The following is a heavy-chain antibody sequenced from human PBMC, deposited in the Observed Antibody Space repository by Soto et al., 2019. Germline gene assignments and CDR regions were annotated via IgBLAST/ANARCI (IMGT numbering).Heavy chain of an antibody. Sequence: XESLNISCRGSRYSVTSYWNGWVRQMPGKGLEWMGIIYPGDSNTRYSPSFQGQVTISADKSNSTAYLQWSSLKASDTAIYYCARHRYGLDVWGQGTTVTVSS. CDR1: RYSVTSYW. CDR2: IYPGDSNT. CDR3: ARHRYGLDV. V-gene: IGHV5-51*01. J-gene: IGHJ6*02.